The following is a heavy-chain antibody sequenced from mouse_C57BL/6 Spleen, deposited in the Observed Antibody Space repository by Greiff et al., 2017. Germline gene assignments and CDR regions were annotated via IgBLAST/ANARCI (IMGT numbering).Heavy chain of an antibody. CDR3: ARPEGYGKNAMDY. CDR2: ISRGSSTI. Sequence: EVQLVESGGGLVKPGGSLKLSCAASGFTFSDYGMHWVRQAPEKGLEWVAYISRGSSTIYYADTVKGRFTISRDNAKNTLFLQMASLRSEDTAMYYCARPEGYGKNAMDYWGQGTSVTVSS. J-gene: IGHJ4*01. V-gene: IGHV5-17*01. CDR1: GFTFSDYG. D-gene: IGHD1-1*02.